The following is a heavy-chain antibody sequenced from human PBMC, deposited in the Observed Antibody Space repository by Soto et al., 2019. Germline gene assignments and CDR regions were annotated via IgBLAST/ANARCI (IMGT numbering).Heavy chain of an antibody. CDR1: GFSFTNYW. V-gene: IGHV5-10-1*01. J-gene: IGHJ5*02. D-gene: IGHD6-13*01. Sequence: GESLKISCKGSGFSFTNYWISWVRQMPGKGPEWMGNIDPVDSYANYSPSFQGHVTFSVDTSISTAYLQWSSLKASDTAMYFCARIESIARNWFDPWGQGTLVTVSS. CDR3: ARIESIARNWFDP. CDR2: IDPVDSYA.